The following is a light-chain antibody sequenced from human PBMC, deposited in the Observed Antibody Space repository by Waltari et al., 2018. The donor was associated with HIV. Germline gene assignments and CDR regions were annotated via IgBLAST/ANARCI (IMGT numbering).Light chain of an antibody. CDR2: SAS. CDR1: QGIRND. V-gene: IGKV1-17*01. Sequence: DIQMTQSPSSLSAPVGDRLTITCRASQGIRNDLGWYQHKPGTPPRRLIYSASTLQSGVSSRFSGSGSGTEFTLTISSLQPEDSATYYCLQHYDYPRSFGQGTKLGI. J-gene: IGKJ2*01. CDR3: LQHYDYPRS.